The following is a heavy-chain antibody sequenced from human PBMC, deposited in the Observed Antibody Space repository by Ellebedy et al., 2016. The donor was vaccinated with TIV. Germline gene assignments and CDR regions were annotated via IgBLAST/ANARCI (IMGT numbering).Heavy chain of an antibody. J-gene: IGHJ4*02. CDR2: IDPRPGTT. CDR1: GYTFTSYY. CDR3: VTFSGSSGSFDH. V-gene: IGHV1-46*04. Sequence: ASVKVSCKASGYTFTSYYIHWVRQAPGQGLEWMGVIDPRPGTTTSAQRLQGRFTMTRDTSTSTVYMELSSLRSEDSAVYYCVTFSGSSGSFDHWGQGTLVAVSS. D-gene: IGHD3-22*01.